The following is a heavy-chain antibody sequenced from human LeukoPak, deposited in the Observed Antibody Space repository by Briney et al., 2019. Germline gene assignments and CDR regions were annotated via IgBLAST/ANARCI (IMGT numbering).Heavy chain of an antibody. Sequence: PGGSLRLSCAASGFTFSSYGMHWVRQAPGKGLEWVAVISYDGSNKYYADSVKGRFTISRDNSKNTLYLQMNSLRAEDTAVYYCAKEKMATTLFAYGGQEPLVTVPS. J-gene: IGHJ4*02. CDR2: ISYDGSNK. CDR3: AKEKMATTLFAY. CDR1: GFTFSSYG. D-gene: IGHD5-24*01. V-gene: IGHV3-30*18.